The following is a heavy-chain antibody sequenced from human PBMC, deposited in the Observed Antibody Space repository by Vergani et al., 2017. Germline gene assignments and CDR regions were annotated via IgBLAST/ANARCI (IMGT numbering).Heavy chain of an antibody. J-gene: IGHJ6*02. V-gene: IGHV1-2*02. Sequence: QVQLVQSGAEVKKPGASVKVSCKASGYTFTGYYMHWVRQAPGQGLEWMGWINPNSGGTNYAQKFQGRATMTRDTSISTAYMELSRLRSDDTAVYYCARYWQLAPPHYYYYGMDVWGQGTTVTVSS. CDR3: ARYWQLAPPHYYYYGMDV. CDR2: INPNSGGT. CDR1: GYTFTGYY. D-gene: IGHD6-6*01.